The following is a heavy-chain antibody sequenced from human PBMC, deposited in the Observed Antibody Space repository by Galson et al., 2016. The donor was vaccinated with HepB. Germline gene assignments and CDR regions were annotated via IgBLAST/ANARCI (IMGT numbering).Heavy chain of an antibody. V-gene: IGHV3-30*03. Sequence: SLRLSCAATGFPFSNYGMHWGRQAPGKGLEWAAVISYDGTKKYYADSVKGRFTISRDNSKNTLYLQMNSLRVEDTAVYYCAWGMVSARHWGQGTLVTVSS. CDR3: AWGMVSARH. CDR1: GFPFSNYG. CDR2: ISYDGTKK. D-gene: IGHD2-8*01. J-gene: IGHJ4*02.